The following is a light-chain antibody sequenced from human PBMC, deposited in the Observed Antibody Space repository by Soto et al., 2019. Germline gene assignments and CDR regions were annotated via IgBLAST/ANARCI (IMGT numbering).Light chain of an antibody. CDR3: QQSYSTPRT. CDR2: AAS. CDR1: QSISSY. J-gene: IGKJ5*01. V-gene: IGKV1-39*01. Sequence: DLPMTQSPSSLSGSVGDRVTITCRASQSISSYLNWYQQKPGKAPKLLIYAASSLQSGVPSRFSGSGSGTDFTLTISSPQPEDFATYYCQQSYSTPRTFGQGTRLEIK.